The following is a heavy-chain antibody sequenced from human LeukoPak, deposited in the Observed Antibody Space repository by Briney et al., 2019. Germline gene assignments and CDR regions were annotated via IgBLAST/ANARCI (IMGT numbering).Heavy chain of an antibody. CDR3: ATDRVVGATRGDFDY. Sequence: YSMAWVRQTPGKGLEWVSSIGSSSKYIYYADSVKGRFTISRDNTQNSLFLQMNSLRVGDTALYYCATDRVVGATRGDFDYWGQGTLVTVSS. V-gene: IGHV3-21*01. CDR2: IGSSSKYI. J-gene: IGHJ4*02. D-gene: IGHD1-26*01. CDR1: YS.